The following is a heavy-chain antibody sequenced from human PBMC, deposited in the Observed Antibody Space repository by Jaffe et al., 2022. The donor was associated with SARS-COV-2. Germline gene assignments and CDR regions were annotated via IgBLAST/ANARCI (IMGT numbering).Heavy chain of an antibody. CDR1: GFTFSSYA. CDR3: ARDRGSIVGPTEYFQH. Sequence: QVQLVESGGGVVQPGWSLRLSCAASGFTFSSYAMHWVRQAPGKGLEWVAVISYDGSNKYYADSVKGRFTISRDNSKNTLYLQMNCLRPEDTAVYYCARDRGSIVGPTEYFQHWGQGTLVTVSS. D-gene: IGHD1-26*01. V-gene: IGHV3-30*04. J-gene: IGHJ1*01. CDR2: ISYDGSNK.